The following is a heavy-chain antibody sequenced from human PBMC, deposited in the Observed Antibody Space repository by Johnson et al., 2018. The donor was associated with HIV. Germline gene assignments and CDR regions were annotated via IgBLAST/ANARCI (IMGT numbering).Heavy chain of an antibody. CDR3: AKRWGVGDVAFDI. J-gene: IGHJ3*02. V-gene: IGHV3-66*01. CDR1: GFTVSSNY. D-gene: IGHD3-16*01. CDR2: IYSVGSS. Sequence: VQLVESGGGVVQPGRSLRLSCAASGFTVSSNYMSWVRQAPGKGLEWVSVIYSVGSSYYAESVKGRLIIYRANSKNTLYLQINSLSAEDTAGYYCAKRWGVGDVAFDIWGQGTMVTVSS.